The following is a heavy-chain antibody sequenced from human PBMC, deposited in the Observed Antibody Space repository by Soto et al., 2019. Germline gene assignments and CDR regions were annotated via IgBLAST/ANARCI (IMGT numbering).Heavy chain of an antibody. CDR2: IHYSGST. J-gene: IGHJ4*02. CDR3: ASTKDETLYFDY. D-gene: IGHD2-15*01. CDR1: GDSISITSYY. Sequence: QLQLQESGPGLVKPSETLSLTCTVSGDSISITSYYWGWVRQPPGKGLEWIGSIHYSGSTHYNPSLQSRFPISGDASKKQFSLKLRSVTAADTAVYYCASTKDETLYFDYWGQGTLVTVSS. V-gene: IGHV4-39*01.